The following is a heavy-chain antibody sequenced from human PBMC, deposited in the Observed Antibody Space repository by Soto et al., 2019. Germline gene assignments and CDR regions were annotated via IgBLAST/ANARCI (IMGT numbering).Heavy chain of an antibody. CDR1: GFTFSSYA. J-gene: IGHJ6*02. CDR2: ISYDGSNK. D-gene: IGHD3-10*01. Sequence: GGSLRLSCAASGFTFSSYAMHWVRQAPGKGLEWVAVISYDGSNKYYADSVKGRFTISRDNSKNTLYLQMNSLRAEDTAVYYCARDMAMVRGVNYYYYGMDVWGQGTTVTVSS. CDR3: ARDMAMVRGVNYYYYGMDV. V-gene: IGHV3-30-3*01.